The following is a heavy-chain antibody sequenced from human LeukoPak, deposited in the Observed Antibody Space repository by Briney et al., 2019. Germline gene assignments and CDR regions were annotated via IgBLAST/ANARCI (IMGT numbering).Heavy chain of an antibody. CDR3: ARDRLYCSSTSCSAWFDP. V-gene: IGHV4-4*07. D-gene: IGHD2-2*01. CDR2: IYTSGST. Sequence: SETLSLTCTVSGGSISSYYWSWIRQPAGKGLEWIGRIYTSGSTNYNPSLKSRVTMSVDTSKNQFSLKLSSVTAADTAVYYCARDRLYCSSTSCSAWFDPWGQETLVTVSS. CDR1: GGSISSYY. J-gene: IGHJ5*02.